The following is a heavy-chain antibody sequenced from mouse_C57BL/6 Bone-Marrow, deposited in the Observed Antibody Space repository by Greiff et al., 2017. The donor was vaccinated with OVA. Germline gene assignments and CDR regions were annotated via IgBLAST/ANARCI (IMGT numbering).Heavy chain of an antibody. CDR3: ARRVIFFDY. J-gene: IGHJ2*01. Sequence: EVKLVESGPGLVKPSQSLSLTCSVTGYSITSGYYWNWIRQFPGNKLEWMGYISYDGSNNYNPSLKNRISITRDTSKNQFFLKLNSVTTEDTATYYCARRVIFFDYWGQGTTLTVSS. CDR2: ISYDGSN. CDR1: GYSITSGYY. V-gene: IGHV3-6*01. D-gene: IGHD2-12*01.